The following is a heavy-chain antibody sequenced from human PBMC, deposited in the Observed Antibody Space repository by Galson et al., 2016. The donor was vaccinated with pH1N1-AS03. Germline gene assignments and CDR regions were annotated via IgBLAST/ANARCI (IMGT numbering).Heavy chain of an antibody. Sequence: PALVKPTQTLTLTCTFSGFSLTTDDMCVSWLRQPPGKALEWLARIDWDDDKYYRASLKTRLTISKDTTKNQVVLTMTNVDPVDTATYYFARTRTDYYGLIDWGQGTLVTVSS. J-gene: IGHJ4*02. D-gene: IGHD3-10*01. CDR3: ARTRTDYYGLID. V-gene: IGHV2-70*11. CDR2: IDWDDDK. CDR1: GFSLTTDDMC.